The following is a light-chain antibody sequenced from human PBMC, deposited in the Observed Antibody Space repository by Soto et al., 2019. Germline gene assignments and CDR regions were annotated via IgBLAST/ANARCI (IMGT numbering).Light chain of an antibody. V-gene: IGKV1-39*01. J-gene: IGKJ5*01. CDR2: AAS. CDR1: QDIAIY. Sequence: IQLTQSPSSLSASVGDRVTITCGASQDIAIYLAWYQQKPGEAPKLLIYAASTLYGGVPSRFSGSGSGTDFTLTISSLQPEDAATYYCQQSYNTPSFGQGTRLEIK. CDR3: QQSYNTPS.